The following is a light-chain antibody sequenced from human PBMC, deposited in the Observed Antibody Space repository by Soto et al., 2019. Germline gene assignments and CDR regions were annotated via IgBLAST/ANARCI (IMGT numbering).Light chain of an antibody. J-gene: IGKJ5*01. Sequence: DIQMTQSPSSLSSSVSERFTITCRASQGISSYLAWYQQKPGKAPKLLIYDASTLQSGVPSRFSGSGSGTDFTLTISSLQPEDFATYYCQQLNSYPITFGQGTRLEIK. CDR1: QGISSY. CDR2: DAS. CDR3: QQLNSYPIT. V-gene: IGKV1-9*01.